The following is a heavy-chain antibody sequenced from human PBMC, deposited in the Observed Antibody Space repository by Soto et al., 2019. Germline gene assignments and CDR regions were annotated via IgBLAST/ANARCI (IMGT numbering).Heavy chain of an antibody. CDR1: AYTFTSYY. D-gene: IGHD3-3*01. V-gene: IGHV1-46*01. CDR3: ARPPRSGIDAFDI. CDR2: INPSGGST. J-gene: IGHJ3*02. Sequence: SGKVSLKASAYTFTSYYIHWVRQAPGQGLEWMGIINPSGGSTTYAQKFPGRVTMTRDTSTSTVYMELSSLRSEDTAVYYCARPPRSGIDAFDIWGQGTMVTVSS.